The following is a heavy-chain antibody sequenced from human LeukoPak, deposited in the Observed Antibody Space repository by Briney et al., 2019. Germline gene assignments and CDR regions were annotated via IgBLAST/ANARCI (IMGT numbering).Heavy chain of an antibody. J-gene: IGHJ5*02. V-gene: IGHV4-4*07. CDR1: GVSISSYY. Sequence: SETLSLTCTVSGVSISSYYWSWIRQPAGKGLEWIGRIYTSGSTNHNPSLKSRVTMSVDKSKNQLSLKLSSVTAADTAVYYCARELLGYSSSWSPDLRFDPWGQGTLVTVSS. D-gene: IGHD6-13*01. CDR2: IYTSGST. CDR3: ARELLGYSSSWSPDLRFDP.